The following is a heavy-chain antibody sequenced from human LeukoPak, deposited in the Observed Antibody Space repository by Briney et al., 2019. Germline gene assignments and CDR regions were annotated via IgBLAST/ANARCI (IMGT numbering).Heavy chain of an antibody. Sequence: HSGGTLRLSCATSGFTFRIFWMHWVRQVPGKGLVWVSRINSDGSSTSYADSVKGRFTISRDNAKNTLYLQMNSLRVEDTAIYYCARKPAPADWGQGTLVTVSS. D-gene: IGHD6-25*01. CDR1: GFTFRIFW. CDR3: ARKPAPAD. V-gene: IGHV3-74*01. CDR2: INSDGSST. J-gene: IGHJ4*01.